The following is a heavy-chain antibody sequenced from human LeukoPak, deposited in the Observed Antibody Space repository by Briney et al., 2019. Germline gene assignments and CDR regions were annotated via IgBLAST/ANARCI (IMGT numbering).Heavy chain of an antibody. Sequence: PGGSLRLSCAASGFTFSNYDMNWVRQAPGKGLEWVSAISGSGDYSNSADSVKGRFTISRDNSENTLYLQMNSLRAEDTGVYYCAKDFSAGGNYGYGRFDPWGQGTLVTVSS. CDR2: ISGSGDYS. D-gene: IGHD4-17*01. V-gene: IGHV3-23*01. J-gene: IGHJ5*02. CDR3: AKDFSAGGNYGYGRFDP. CDR1: GFTFSNYD.